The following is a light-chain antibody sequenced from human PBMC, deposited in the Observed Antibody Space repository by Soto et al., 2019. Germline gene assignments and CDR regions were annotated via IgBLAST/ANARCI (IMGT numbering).Light chain of an antibody. Sequence: QSALTQPASVSGSPGQSIAISCTGSSSDVGIYNYVSWYQQHPGKVPKLIIYEVTNRPSGVSNRFSGSKSGNTASLTISGLQAGDEADYYCSSYTTRSTRVFGPGTMGTV. J-gene: IGLJ1*01. CDR2: EVT. V-gene: IGLV2-14*01. CDR3: SSYTTRSTRV. CDR1: SSDVGIYNY.